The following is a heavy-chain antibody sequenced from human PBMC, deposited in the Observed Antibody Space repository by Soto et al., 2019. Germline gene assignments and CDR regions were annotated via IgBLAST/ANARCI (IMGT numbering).Heavy chain of an antibody. D-gene: IGHD3-9*01. J-gene: IGHJ3*02. CDR3: AHRLTYYDILTGLDAFDI. Sequence: SGPTLVNPTQTLTLTCTFSGFSLSTSGVGVGWIRQPPGKALEWLALIYWDDDKRYGPSLKSRLTITKDTSKNQVVLTMTNMDPVDTATYYCAHRLTYYDILTGLDAFDIWGQGTMVTVSS. CDR1: GFSLSTSGVG. CDR2: IYWDDDK. V-gene: IGHV2-5*05.